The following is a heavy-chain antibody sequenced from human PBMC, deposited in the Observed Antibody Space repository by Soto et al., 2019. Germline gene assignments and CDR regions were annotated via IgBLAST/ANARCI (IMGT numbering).Heavy chain of an antibody. CDR3: ARASKGSGWYPYYYYGMDV. CDR1: GDSVSSNSAA. Sequence: QPLSLPSAISGDSVSSNSAACNLIRHSPSRGLEWLGRTYYRSKWYNDYAVSVKSRITINPDTSKNQFSLQLNSVTPEDTAVYYCARASKGSGWYPYYYYGMDVWGQGTTVTVSS. V-gene: IGHV6-1*01. CDR2: TYYRSKWYN. D-gene: IGHD6-19*01. J-gene: IGHJ6*02.